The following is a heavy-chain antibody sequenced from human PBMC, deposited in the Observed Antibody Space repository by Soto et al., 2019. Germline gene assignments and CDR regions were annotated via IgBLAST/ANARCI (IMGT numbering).Heavy chain of an antibody. D-gene: IGHD4-17*01. CDR1: GGSISSGGYY. CDR3: ARHNYYGDYAIQGWFDP. CDR2: IYYSGST. Sequence: SETLSLTCTVSGGSISSGGYYWSWIRQHPGKGLEWIGSIYYSGSTYYNPSLKSRVTISVDTSKNQFSLKLSSVTAADTAVYYCARHNYYGDYAIQGWFDPWGQGTLVTVSS. V-gene: IGHV4-39*01. J-gene: IGHJ5*02.